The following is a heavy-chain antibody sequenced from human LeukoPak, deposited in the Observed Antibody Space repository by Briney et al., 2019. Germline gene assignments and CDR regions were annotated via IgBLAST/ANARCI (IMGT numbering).Heavy chain of an antibody. J-gene: IGHJ4*02. D-gene: IGHD3-10*01. CDR2: ISHDRSNS. CDR1: GFTFSNYA. Sequence: SGGSLRLSCAASGFTFSNYAMHWARQAPGKGLEWVAFISHDRSNSCHADSVKGRFTISRDNSKNTLYLQMNSLTDEGTAVYYCARDLSGSYMSDYWGQGTLVTVSS. V-gene: IGHV3-30-3*01. CDR3: ARDLSGSYMSDY.